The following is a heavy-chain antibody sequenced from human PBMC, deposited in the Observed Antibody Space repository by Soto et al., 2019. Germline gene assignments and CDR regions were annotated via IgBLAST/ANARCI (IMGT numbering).Heavy chain of an antibody. V-gene: IGHV1-2*04. CDR1: GYTFTGYY. D-gene: IGHD3-3*01. CDR3: ARELDTTIFGVVYYYYGMDV. J-gene: IGHJ6*02. Sequence: ASVKVSCKASGYTFTGYYMHWVRQAPGQGLEWMGWINPNSGGTNYAQKFQGWVTMTRDTSISTAYMELSRLRSDDTAVYYCARELDTTIFGVVYYYYGMDVWGQGTTVTVSS. CDR2: INPNSGGT.